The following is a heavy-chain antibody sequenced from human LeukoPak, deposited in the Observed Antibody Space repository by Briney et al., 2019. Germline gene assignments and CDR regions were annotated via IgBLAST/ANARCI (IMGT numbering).Heavy chain of an antibody. Sequence: GGSLRLSCVASAFSYVMHWVRQAPGKGLEWVAVISYDGSNKYYADSVKGRFSISRDNSKNTLYLQMNSLRAEDTAVYYCARDSDSYGDYAGDAFDIWGQGTMVTVSS. CDR2: ISYDGSNK. J-gene: IGHJ3*02. CDR3: ARDSDSYGDYAGDAFDI. D-gene: IGHD4-17*01. CDR1: AFSYV. V-gene: IGHV3-30-3*01.